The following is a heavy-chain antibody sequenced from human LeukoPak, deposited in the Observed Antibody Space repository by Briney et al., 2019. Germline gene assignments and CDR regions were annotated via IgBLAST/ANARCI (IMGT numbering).Heavy chain of an antibody. CDR3: ARAVYVGAPAGWFDP. CDR2: IYYSGST. J-gene: IGHJ5*02. Sequence: KSSETLSLTCTVSGGSISSYYWSWIRQPPGKGLEWIGYIYYSGSTNYNPSLKRRVTISVDTSKNQFSLKLSFVTAEDTAVYYCARAVYVGAPAGWFDPWGQGNLVTVSS. D-gene: IGHD1-26*01. CDR1: GGSISSYY. V-gene: IGHV4-59*01.